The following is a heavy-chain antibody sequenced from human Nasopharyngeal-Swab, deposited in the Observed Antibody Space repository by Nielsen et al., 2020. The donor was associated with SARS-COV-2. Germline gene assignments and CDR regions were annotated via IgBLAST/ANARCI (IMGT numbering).Heavy chain of an antibody. V-gene: IGHV3-7*01. CDR3: ARRRLRLSYYYYGMDV. Sequence: WIRPPPGKGLEWVANIKQDGSEKYYVDSVKGRFTISRDNAKNSLYLQMNSLRAEDTAVYYCARRRLRLSYYYYGMDVWGQGTTVTVSS. J-gene: IGHJ6*02. D-gene: IGHD4-17*01. CDR2: IKQDGSEK.